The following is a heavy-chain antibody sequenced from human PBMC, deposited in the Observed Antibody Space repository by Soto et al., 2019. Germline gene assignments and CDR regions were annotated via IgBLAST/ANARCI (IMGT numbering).Heavy chain of an antibody. V-gene: IGHV3-30*18. D-gene: IGHD2-15*01. CDR2: ISYDGSNK. J-gene: IGHJ4*02. CDR1: GFTFSSHG. Sequence: QVQLVESGGGVVQPGRSLRLSCAASGFTFSSHGMHWVRQAPGKGLEWVAVISYDGSNKYYADSVKGRFTISRDNSKNTLYLQMNSLRAEDTAVYYCAKDRRKVVVAAPFDYWGQGTLVTVSS. CDR3: AKDRRKVVVAAPFDY.